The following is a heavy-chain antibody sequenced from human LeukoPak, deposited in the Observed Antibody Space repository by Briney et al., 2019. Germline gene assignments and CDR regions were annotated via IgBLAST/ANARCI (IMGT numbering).Heavy chain of an antibody. D-gene: IGHD2-2*01. V-gene: IGHV3-23*01. J-gene: IGHJ4*02. CDR2: ISGSGGST. Sequence: GGSLGLSCAASGFTFSSYAMSWVRQAPGKGLEWVSAISGSGGSTYYADSVKGRFTISRDNSKNTLYLQMNSLRAEDTAVYYCAKHTLLVVPAATYDYWGQGTLVTVSS. CDR1: GFTFSSYA. CDR3: AKHTLLVVPAATYDY.